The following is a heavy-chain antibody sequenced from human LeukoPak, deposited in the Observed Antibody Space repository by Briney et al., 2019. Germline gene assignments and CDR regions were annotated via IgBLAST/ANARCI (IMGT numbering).Heavy chain of an antibody. D-gene: IGHD3-3*01. CDR3: TINFGVADA. CDR1: GYSFTTYG. Sequence: ASVRVSCKASGYSFTTYGITWVRQAPGQGLEWMGWISAYSGETRYAQNFQGRVTLTRDTFSKTGYMELGSLTSDDTAVYYCTINFGVADAWGQGTLVTVSS. J-gene: IGHJ5*02. V-gene: IGHV1-18*01. CDR2: ISAYSGET.